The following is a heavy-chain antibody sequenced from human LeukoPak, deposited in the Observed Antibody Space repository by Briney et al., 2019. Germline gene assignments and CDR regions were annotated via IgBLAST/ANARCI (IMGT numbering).Heavy chain of an antibody. J-gene: IGHJ5*02. CDR3: ARHPSAMTGFDP. Sequence: SETLSLTCTVSGASISSSTYYWGWIRQPPGKGLEWIGSIYYTGSTYYNPSLKSRVTISVDSSKDQFSLTMSSVTAADTAVYYCARHPSAMTGFDPWGQGILVTVSS. CDR1: GASISSSTYY. CDR2: IYYTGST. D-gene: IGHD2-2*01. V-gene: IGHV4-39*01.